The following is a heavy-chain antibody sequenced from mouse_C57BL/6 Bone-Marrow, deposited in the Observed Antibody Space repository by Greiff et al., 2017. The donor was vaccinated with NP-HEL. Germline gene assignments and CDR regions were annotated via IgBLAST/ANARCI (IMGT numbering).Heavy chain of an antibody. Sequence: EVKLVESGGGLVKPGGSLKLSCAASGFTFSSYAMSWVRQTPEKRLEWVATISDGGSYTYYPDNVKGRFTISRDNAKNNLYLQMSHLKSEDTAMYYCARRGIHYYGSRQNYFDYWGQGTTLTVSS. D-gene: IGHD1-1*01. V-gene: IGHV5-4*03. CDR2: ISDGGSYT. CDR3: ARRGIHYYGSRQNYFDY. J-gene: IGHJ2*01. CDR1: GFTFSSYA.